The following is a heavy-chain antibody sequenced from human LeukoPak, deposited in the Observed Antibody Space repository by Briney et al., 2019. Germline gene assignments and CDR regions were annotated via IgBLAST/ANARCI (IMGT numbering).Heavy chain of an antibody. CDR1: GGSISSYY. V-gene: IGHV4-59*01. D-gene: IGHD3-22*01. CDR2: IYYSGST. Sequence: SETLSLTCTVSGGSISSYYWSWIRQPPGKGLEWIGYIYYSGSTNYIPSLKSRVTISVDTSKNQFSLKLSSVTAADTAVYYCATGPYYYDSSGLAEYFQHWGQGTLVTVSS. CDR3: ATGPYYYDSSGLAEYFQH. J-gene: IGHJ1*01.